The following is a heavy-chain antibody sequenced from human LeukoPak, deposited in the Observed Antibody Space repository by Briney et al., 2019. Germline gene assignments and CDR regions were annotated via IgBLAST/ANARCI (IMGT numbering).Heavy chain of an antibody. D-gene: IGHD2-2*01. CDR1: GYTFTSYG. J-gene: IGHJ6*02. V-gene: IGHV1-18*01. Sequence: ASVKVSCKASGYTFTSYGISWVRQAPGQGLEWMGWISAYNGNTNYAQKLQGRVTMTTDTSTSTAYMELRSLRSDDTAVYYCASSMAKRYCSSTSCYPRTYPYYYYGMDVWGQGTTVTVSS. CDR2: ISAYNGNT. CDR3: ASSMAKRYCSSTSCYPRTYPYYYYGMDV.